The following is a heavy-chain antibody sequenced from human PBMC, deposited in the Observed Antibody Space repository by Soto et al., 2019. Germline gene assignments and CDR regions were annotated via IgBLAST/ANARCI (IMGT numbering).Heavy chain of an antibody. CDR2: INHSGNT. Sequence: PSETLSLTCAAYGGSFSGYYWSWIRQPPGKGLEWIGEINHSGNTNYNPSLKSRVTISVDKSKNQFSLKLSSVTAADTAVYYCASQGLPYFDWSPTPLYYMDVWGKGTTVPVSS. CDR3: ASQGLPYFDWSPTPLYYMDV. V-gene: IGHV4-34*01. CDR1: GGSFSGYY. D-gene: IGHD3-9*01. J-gene: IGHJ6*03.